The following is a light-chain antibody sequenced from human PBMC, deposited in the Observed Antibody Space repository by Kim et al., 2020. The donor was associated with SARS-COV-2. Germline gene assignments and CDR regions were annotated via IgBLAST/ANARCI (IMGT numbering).Light chain of an antibody. CDR1: DIGTKF. Sequence: APGEAARSSSEGDDIGTKFVHWYRQRPGQAPLWVTYYDTHRPAGIPARFSGSNSRNTATLTIREVEAGDEGDYFCQVWDGPSDHAVFGGGTTLTVL. CDR2: YDT. J-gene: IGLJ2*01. V-gene: IGLV3-21*04. CDR3: QVWDGPSDHAV.